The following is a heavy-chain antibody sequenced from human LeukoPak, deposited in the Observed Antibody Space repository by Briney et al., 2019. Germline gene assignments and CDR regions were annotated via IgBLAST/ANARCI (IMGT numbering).Heavy chain of an antibody. CDR2: ISGSGGST. V-gene: IGHV3-23*01. CDR3: AKDFTFFYERPYFDY. D-gene: IGHD2/OR15-2a*01. J-gene: IGHJ4*02. Sequence: PGGSLRLSCAASGFSFSSYWMTWVRQAPGKGLEWVSAISGSGGSTYYADSVKGRFTISRDNSKNTLYLQMNSLRAEDTAVYYCAKDFTFFYERPYFDYWGQGTLVTVSS. CDR1: GFSFSSYW.